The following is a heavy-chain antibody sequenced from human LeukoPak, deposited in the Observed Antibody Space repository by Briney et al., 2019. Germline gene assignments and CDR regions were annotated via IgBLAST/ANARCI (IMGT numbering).Heavy chain of an antibody. D-gene: IGHD6-19*01. CDR2: IYYAGNT. J-gene: IGHJ4*02. V-gene: IGHV4-39*01. CDR3: ARHGEAVSGGFDF. Sequence: SLETLSLTCTVSGGSISSTTYYWAWIRQPPGKGLEWIGTIYYAGNTYYNPSLKSRVTISVDTSKNQFSLKLTSVTAADTAVYYCARHGEAVSGGFDFWGQGTQVPVSS. CDR1: GGSISSTTYY.